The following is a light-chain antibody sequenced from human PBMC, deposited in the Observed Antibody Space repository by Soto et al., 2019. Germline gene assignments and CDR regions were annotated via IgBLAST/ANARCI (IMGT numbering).Light chain of an antibody. J-gene: IGKJ4*01. CDR3: LQDNEYPLT. CDR1: QDIRSD. Sequence: QMTQFPSSLSASVGDRVTITCRASQDIRSDLGWYQQRPGKAPKLLIYATSSLQGGVPSRFSGSGSGTDFTLTISSLQPDDFATYYCLQDNEYPLTFGGGTKVDIK. V-gene: IGKV1-6*01. CDR2: ATS.